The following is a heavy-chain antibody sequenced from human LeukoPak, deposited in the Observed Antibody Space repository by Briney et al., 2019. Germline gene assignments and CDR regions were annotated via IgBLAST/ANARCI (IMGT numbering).Heavy chain of an antibody. J-gene: IGHJ6*02. CDR1: GYTFTSYG. V-gene: IGHV1-2*06. CDR2: INPNGGGT. CDR3: ARDGGYCSSGTICYSRAEYYYYGMDV. D-gene: IGHD2-2*01. Sequence: ASVKVSCKASGYTFTSYGISWVRQAPGQGLEWMGRINPNGGGTNYAQKFQGRVTMTRDTSISTVYMELSRLRSDDTAVYYCARDGGYCSSGTICYSRAEYYYYGMDVWGQGTTVTVSS.